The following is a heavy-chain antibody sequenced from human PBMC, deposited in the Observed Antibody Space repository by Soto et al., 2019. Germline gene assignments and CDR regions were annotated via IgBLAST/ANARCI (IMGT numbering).Heavy chain of an antibody. D-gene: IGHD6-6*01. V-gene: IGHV4-59*01. CDR1: GGSISSYY. CDR3: ARAVYSSSSSLDY. Sequence: SETLSLTCTVSGGSISSYYWSWIRQPPGKGLEWIGYIYYSGSTNYNPSLKSRVTISVDTSKNQFSLKLSSVTAADTAVYYCARAVYSSSSSLDYWGQGTLVTVSS. J-gene: IGHJ4*02. CDR2: IYYSGST.